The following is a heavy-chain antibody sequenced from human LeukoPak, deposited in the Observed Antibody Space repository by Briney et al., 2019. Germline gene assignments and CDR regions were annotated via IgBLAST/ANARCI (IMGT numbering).Heavy chain of an antibody. CDR3: AREEYSSGWYAFDY. CDR1: GGSISSSSYY. Sequence: SETLSLTCPVSGGSISSSSYYWGWIRQPPGKGLEWIGSIYYSGSTYYNPSLKSRVTISVDTSKNQFSLKLSSVTAADTAVYYCAREEYSSGWYAFDYWGQGTLVTVSS. J-gene: IGHJ4*02. D-gene: IGHD6-19*01. CDR2: IYYSGST. V-gene: IGHV4-39*07.